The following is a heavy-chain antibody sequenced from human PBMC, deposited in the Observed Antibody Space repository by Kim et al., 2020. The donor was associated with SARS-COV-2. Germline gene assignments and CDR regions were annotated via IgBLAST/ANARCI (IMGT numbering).Heavy chain of an antibody. V-gene: IGHV3-23*01. Sequence: GGSLRLSCAASGFTFSSYAMSWVRQAPGKGLEWVSAISGSGGSTYYADSVKGRFTISRDNSKTTVYLQMGSLRAEDTAVYYCAKDSVPAAILSYYYYYMDVWGKGTTVTVSS. D-gene: IGHD2-2*02. J-gene: IGHJ6*03. CDR2: ISGSGGST. CDR1: GFTFSSYA. CDR3: AKDSVPAAILSYYYYYMDV.